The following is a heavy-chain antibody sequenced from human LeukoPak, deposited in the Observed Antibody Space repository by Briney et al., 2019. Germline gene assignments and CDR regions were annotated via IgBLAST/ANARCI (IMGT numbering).Heavy chain of an antibody. CDR1: GFTFFSYG. J-gene: IGHJ4*02. CDR2: IRYDGSIK. D-gene: IGHD3-9*01. CDR3: AKSSIGTNYDILTGYKDH. Sequence: GGSLRLSCAASGFTFFSYGMHWVRQAPGKGLEWVAFIRYDGSIKYYADSVKGRFTISRDDSKNTLYLQMNSLRAEDTAVYYCAKSSIGTNYDILTGYKDHWGQGTLVTVSS. V-gene: IGHV3-30*02.